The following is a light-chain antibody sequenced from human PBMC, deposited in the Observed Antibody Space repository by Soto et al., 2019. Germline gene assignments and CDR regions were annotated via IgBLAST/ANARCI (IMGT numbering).Light chain of an antibody. CDR1: QSISSY. Sequence: DSQMTQSPSSLSASVGDRVTITCRASQSISSYLNWYRQRPGNAPKLLIFAANTLQSGVPSRFSGSGSGTDFTLTISSLQPEDFGTYYCQQSYNTPLTFCQGTLPEIK. CDR3: QQSYNTPLT. V-gene: IGKV1-39*01. CDR2: AAN. J-gene: IGKJ5*01.